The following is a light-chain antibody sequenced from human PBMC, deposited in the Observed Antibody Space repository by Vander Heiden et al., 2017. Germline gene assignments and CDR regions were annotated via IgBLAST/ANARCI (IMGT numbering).Light chain of an antibody. CDR3: QQSYSVPLT. Sequence: IKLTQSPSSLSASIGDRVTITCRASQIISNYLNWYQQKPGKAPNLLIFAAASLQIGVPSRFSGSGSGTDFTLTISSLQPEDFATYYCQQSYSVPLTFGGGTKVEIK. CDR2: AAA. J-gene: IGKJ4*01. V-gene: IGKV1-39*01. CDR1: QIISNY.